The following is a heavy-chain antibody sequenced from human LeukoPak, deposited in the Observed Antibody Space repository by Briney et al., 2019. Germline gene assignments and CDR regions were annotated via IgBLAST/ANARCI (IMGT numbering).Heavy chain of an antibody. D-gene: IGHD4-17*01. Sequence: GRSLRLSCAASGFTFSSYGMHWVRQAPGKGLEWVAVISYDGSNKYYADSVKGRFTISRDNSNNTLYLQMNSLRAEDTAVYYCARGPVTRFEIWGQGTMVTVSS. CDR2: ISYDGSNK. CDR1: GFTFSSYG. V-gene: IGHV3-30*03. J-gene: IGHJ3*02. CDR3: ARGPVTRFEI.